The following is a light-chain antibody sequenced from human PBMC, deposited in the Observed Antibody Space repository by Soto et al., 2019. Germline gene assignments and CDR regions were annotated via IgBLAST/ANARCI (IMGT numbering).Light chain of an antibody. CDR3: HQYGSSPYT. CDR2: GAS. Sequence: ENVLTQSPGTLSLSPGERATLSCRASQSVSSSYLAWYQQKPGQAPRLLIYGASSRATGIPDRFSGSGSGTDFTLTISRLEPEDFAMYYCHQYGSSPYTFGQGTKLEIK. V-gene: IGKV3-20*01. CDR1: QSVSSSY. J-gene: IGKJ2*01.